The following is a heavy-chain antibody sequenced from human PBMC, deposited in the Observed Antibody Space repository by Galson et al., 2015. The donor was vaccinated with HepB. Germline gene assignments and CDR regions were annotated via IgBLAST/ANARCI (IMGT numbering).Heavy chain of an antibody. CDR2: IIPILHTP. D-gene: IGHD3-22*01. V-gene: IGHV1-69*05. CDR1: GGKFTNYA. J-gene: IGHJ3*02. Sequence: SVKVSCKASGGKFTNYALSWVRQAPGQGLEWMGGIIPILHTPNYAQKFQGRVTISTDESTCTVYMELSSLRSEDTAFYYCAREGHYYDSRGYYGVFDIWGQGTMVTVSS. CDR3: AREGHYYDSRGYYGVFDI.